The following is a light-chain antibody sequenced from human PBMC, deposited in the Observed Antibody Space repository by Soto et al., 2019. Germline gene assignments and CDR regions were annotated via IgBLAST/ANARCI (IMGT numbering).Light chain of an antibody. V-gene: IGKV4-1*01. J-gene: IGKJ2*01. CDR3: QQHYTTPFT. CDR2: WRS. CDR1: QSVLKSSNNKNY. Sequence: DMVMTQSPDSLAVSLGERATINCKSSQSVLKSSNNKNYLAWYQQKPGQHPKLLIYWRSTRESGVTDRFSGSRYETDFTITISSLQGADVAVYYCQQHYTTPFTFGQGTKLEIK.